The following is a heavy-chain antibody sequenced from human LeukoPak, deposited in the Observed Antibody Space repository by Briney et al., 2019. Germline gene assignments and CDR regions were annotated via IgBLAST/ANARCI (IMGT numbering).Heavy chain of an antibody. CDR3: ARDLYYYGSGSYFGGY. Sequence: ASVKVSCKXSGYTFTSYGISWVRQAPGQGLEWMGWISAYNGNTNYAQKLQGRVTMTTDTSTSTAYMELRSLRSDDTAVYYCARDLYYYGSGSYFGGYWGQGTLVTVSS. D-gene: IGHD3-10*01. J-gene: IGHJ4*02. CDR2: ISAYNGNT. CDR1: GYTFTSYG. V-gene: IGHV1-18*01.